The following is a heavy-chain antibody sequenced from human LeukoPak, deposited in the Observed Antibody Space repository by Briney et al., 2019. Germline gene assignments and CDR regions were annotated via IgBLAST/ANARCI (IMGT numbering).Heavy chain of an antibody. Sequence: GGSLRLSCAASGFTFSSYSMNWVRQAPGKGLEWVSSISSSSSYIYYADSVKGRFTISRDNAQNSLFLQMNSLRAEDTALYYCARILRLHTPRASDIWGQGTMVTVSS. CDR2: ISSSSSYI. V-gene: IGHV3-21*04. CDR3: ARILRLHTPRASDI. CDR1: GFTFSSYS. D-gene: IGHD5-24*01. J-gene: IGHJ3*02.